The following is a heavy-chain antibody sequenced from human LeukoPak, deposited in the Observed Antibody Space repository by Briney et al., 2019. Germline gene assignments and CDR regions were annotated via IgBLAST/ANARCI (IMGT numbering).Heavy chain of an antibody. CDR2: ISSSGSTI. CDR3: ARVRRDGYKYFDY. J-gene: IGHJ4*02. CDR1: GFTFSSYA. D-gene: IGHD5-12*01. V-gene: IGHV3-48*04. Sequence: GGSLRLSCAASGFTFSSYAMHWVRQAPGKGLEWVSYISSSGSTIYYADSVKGRFTISRDNAKNSLYLQMNSLRAEDTAVYYCARVRRDGYKYFDYWGQGTLVTVSS.